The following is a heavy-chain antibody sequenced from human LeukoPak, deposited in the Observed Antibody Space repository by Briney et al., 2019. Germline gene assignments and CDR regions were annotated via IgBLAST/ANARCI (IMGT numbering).Heavy chain of an antibody. CDR1: GGTFSSYT. CDR2: IIPIFGTA. J-gene: IGHJ4*02. V-gene: IGHV1-69*13. Sequence: ASVKVSCKASGGTFSSYTVTWVRQAPGQGLEWMGGIIPIFGTANYAQKFQGRVTITSDEYTSTAYMELSSLRSEDTAMYYCASSTIFGVVIHQYDYWGQGTLVTVSS. D-gene: IGHD3-3*01. CDR3: ASSTIFGVVIHQYDY.